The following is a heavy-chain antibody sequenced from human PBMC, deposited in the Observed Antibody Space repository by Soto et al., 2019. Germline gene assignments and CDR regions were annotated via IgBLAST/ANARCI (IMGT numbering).Heavy chain of an antibody. Sequence: ASVKVSCKASGYTFTSYGISWVRQAPGQGLEWMGWISAYNGNTNYAQKLQGRVTMTTDTSTSTAYMELRSLRSDDTAVYYCARDLIFGAQLERGFDPWGQGTLVTVSS. J-gene: IGHJ5*02. CDR2: ISAYNGNT. V-gene: IGHV1-18*01. CDR3: ARDLIFGAQLERGFDP. CDR1: GYTFTSYG. D-gene: IGHD1-1*01.